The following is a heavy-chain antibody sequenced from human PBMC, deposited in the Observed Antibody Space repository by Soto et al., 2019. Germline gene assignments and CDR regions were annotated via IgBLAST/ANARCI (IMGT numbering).Heavy chain of an antibody. D-gene: IGHD3-22*01. Sequence: NPSETLSLTCTISGGSISSGEYWSWIRQPPGKGLEWIGYIYHSGGTYYNPSLKSRVTMSVDTSQNQFSLKLSSVSAADTAVYYCARTKYYYDSTAYIFDHWGQGALVTDSS. CDR3: ARTKYYYDSTAYIFDH. CDR1: GGSISSGEY. J-gene: IGHJ4*02. CDR2: IYHSGGT. V-gene: IGHV4-30-4*01.